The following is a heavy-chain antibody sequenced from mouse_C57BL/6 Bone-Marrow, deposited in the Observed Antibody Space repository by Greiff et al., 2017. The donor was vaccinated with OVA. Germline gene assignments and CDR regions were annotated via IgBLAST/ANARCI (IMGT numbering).Heavy chain of an antibody. CDR1: GYTFTSYN. J-gene: IGHJ2*01. CDR2: IYPGNGDT. D-gene: IGHD1-1*01. CDR3: ARGSADYGSPYYFDY. Sequence: QVQLQQSGAELVRPGASEKMSCKASGYTFTSYNMHWVKQTPRQGLEWLGAIYPGNGDTSYNQKFKGKATLTVDKSSSTAYMQLSSLTSEDSAVYFCARGSADYGSPYYFDYWGQGTTLTVSS. V-gene: IGHV1-12*01.